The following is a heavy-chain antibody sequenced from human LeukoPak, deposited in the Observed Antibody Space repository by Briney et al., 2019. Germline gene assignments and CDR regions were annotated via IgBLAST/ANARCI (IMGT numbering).Heavy chain of an antibody. V-gene: IGHV3-21*01. D-gene: IGHD3-22*01. Sequence: GGSLRLSCAASGFTFSSYSMNWVRQAPGKGLEWVSSISSSSSYIYYADSVKGRFTISRDNAKNSLYLQMNSLRAEDTAVYYCARGSSPNYYDSSGYYYWGQGTLVTVSS. J-gene: IGHJ4*02. CDR1: GFTFSSYS. CDR3: ARGSSPNYYDSSGYYY. CDR2: ISSSSSYI.